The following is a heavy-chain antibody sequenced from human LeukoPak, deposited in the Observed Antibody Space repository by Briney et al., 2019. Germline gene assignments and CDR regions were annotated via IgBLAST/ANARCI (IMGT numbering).Heavy chain of an antibody. CDR3: ARASGRGVNFGVDY. CDR2: IYYSGST. V-gene: IGHV4-39*07. J-gene: IGHJ4*02. Sequence: SETLSLTCTVSGGSISSSSYYWGWIRQPPGKGLEWIGSIYYSGSTYYNPSLKGRVTISVDTSKNQFSLKLSSVTAADTAVYYCARASGRGVNFGVDYWGQGTLVTVSS. CDR1: GGSISSSSYY. D-gene: IGHD3-10*01.